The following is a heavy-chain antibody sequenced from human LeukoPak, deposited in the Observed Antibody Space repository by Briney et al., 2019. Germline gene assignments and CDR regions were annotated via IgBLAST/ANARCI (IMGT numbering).Heavy chain of an antibody. CDR3: ARAYTSPNGPY. V-gene: IGHV1-2*02. J-gene: IGHJ4*02. D-gene: IGHD3-16*01. Sequence: AAVKVSCMPSGYTFTGYYIHWLRQAPGQGLEWMGWISPNRGDTKYALKFQGRVTMTRDTSITTAYMELNRLRSDDTAVYYCARAYTSPNGPYWGQGILVTVSS. CDR2: ISPNRGDT. CDR1: GYTFTGYY.